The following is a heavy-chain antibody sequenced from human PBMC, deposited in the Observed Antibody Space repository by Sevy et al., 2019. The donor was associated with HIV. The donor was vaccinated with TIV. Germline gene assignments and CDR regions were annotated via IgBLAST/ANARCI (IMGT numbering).Heavy chain of an antibody. CDR1: GGSITSLY. CDR2: IYYNGHI. V-gene: IGHV4-59*08. J-gene: IGHJ4*02. CDR3: AGENAWGRGYS. D-gene: IGHD1-26*01. Sequence: SETLSLTCTVSGGSITSLYWNWIRQPPGKLLEWIANIYYNGHINYNPSLKSRVTLSLDTSKNQFSLRLSSVTTADTAMYYCAGENAWGRGYSWGQGTLVTVSS.